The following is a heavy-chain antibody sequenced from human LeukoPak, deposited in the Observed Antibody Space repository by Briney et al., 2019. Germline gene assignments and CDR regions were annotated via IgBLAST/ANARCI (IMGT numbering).Heavy chain of an antibody. Sequence: SETLSLTCTVSGGSISSYYWSWIRQPAGKGLEWIGCIYTSGSTNYNPSLKSRVTMSVDTSKNQFSLKLSSVTAADTAVYYCARSGSPGGSYFDWGQGTLVTVSS. CDR2: IYTSGST. CDR1: GGSISSYY. D-gene: IGHD1-26*01. CDR3: ARSGSPGGSYFD. V-gene: IGHV4-4*07. J-gene: IGHJ4*02.